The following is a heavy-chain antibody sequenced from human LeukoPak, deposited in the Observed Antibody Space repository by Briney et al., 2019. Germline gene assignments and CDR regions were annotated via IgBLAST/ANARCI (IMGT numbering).Heavy chain of an antibody. V-gene: IGHV1-18*01. CDR2: ISAYNGNT. J-gene: IGHJ4*02. CDR3: ARDTPVTIAAAGPTGVGDY. Sequence: ASVTVSCKASGYTFTSYGISWVRQAPGQGLEGMGWISAYNGNTDYAQKLQGRVTMTTDTSTSTAYMELRSLRSDDTAVYYCARDTPVTIAAAGPTGVGDYWGQGTLVTVSS. CDR1: GYTFTSYG. D-gene: IGHD6-13*01.